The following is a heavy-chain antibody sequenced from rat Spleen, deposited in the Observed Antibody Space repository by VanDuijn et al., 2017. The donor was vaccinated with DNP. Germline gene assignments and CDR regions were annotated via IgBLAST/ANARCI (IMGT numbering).Heavy chain of an antibody. CDR1: GFTFSNYY. V-gene: IGHV5S11*01. Sequence: EVQLVESGGGLVQPGRSLKLSCAASGFTFSNYYMAWVRQAPTTGLEWVVSISTGIGRSYYRDSVKGRFTISRDNAKSTLYLQMDSLRSDETATYYCARHTDTGPYYPMDVWGQGTSVTVSS. J-gene: IGHJ4*01. D-gene: IGHD4-1*01. CDR3: ARHTDTGPYYPMDV. CDR2: ISTGIGRS.